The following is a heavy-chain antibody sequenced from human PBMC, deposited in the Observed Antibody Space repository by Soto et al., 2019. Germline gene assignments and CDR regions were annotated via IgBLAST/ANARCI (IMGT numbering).Heavy chain of an antibody. CDR1: GGTFSSYA. J-gene: IGHJ4*02. Sequence: QVQLVQSGAEVKKPGSSVKVSCKASGGTFSSYAISWVRQAPGQGLEWMGGIIPIFGTANYAQKFQGSVTITADESTSTAYMELSSLRSEDTAVSYCARVGYYDDSSGYHFDYWGQGSLVTVSA. CDR3: ARVGYYDDSSGYHFDY. CDR2: IIPIFGTA. D-gene: IGHD3-22*01. V-gene: IGHV1-69*01.